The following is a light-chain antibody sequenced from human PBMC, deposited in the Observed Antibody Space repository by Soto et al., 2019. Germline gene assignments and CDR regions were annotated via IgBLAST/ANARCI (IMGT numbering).Light chain of an antibody. J-gene: IGKJ1*01. V-gene: IGKV1-6*01. CDR1: QTISSW. Sequence: IQMTQSPSTLSGSVGDRVTITCRASQTISSWLAWYQQKPGKAPKLLIYGASSLQSGVPSRFSGSGSGTDFTLTISSLQPEDFATYYCLQDYTYLTWTFGQGTKVDIK. CDR2: GAS. CDR3: LQDYTYLTWT.